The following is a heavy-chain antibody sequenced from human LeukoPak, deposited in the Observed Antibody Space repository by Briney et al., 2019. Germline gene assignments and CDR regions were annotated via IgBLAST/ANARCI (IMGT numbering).Heavy chain of an antibody. J-gene: IGHJ4*02. Sequence: GGSLRLSCAASGFTVSSNYMSWVHQAPGKGLEWVSVIYSGGSTYYADSVKGRFTISRDNSKNTLYLQMNSLRAEDTAVYYCASEGLRFLEWLYFDYWGQGTLVTVSS. CDR1: GFTVSSNY. CDR2: IYSGGST. D-gene: IGHD3-3*01. V-gene: IGHV3-66*02. CDR3: ASEGLRFLEWLYFDY.